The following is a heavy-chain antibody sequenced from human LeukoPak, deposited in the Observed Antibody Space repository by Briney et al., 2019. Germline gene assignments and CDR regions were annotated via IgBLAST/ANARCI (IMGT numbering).Heavy chain of an antibody. CDR2: ISWNSGNI. CDR1: GISFRSYG. D-gene: IGHD3-10*02. J-gene: IGHJ3*02. V-gene: IGHV3-9*01. CDR3: AKDIVHDLRTFDI. Sequence: GGSLRLPCAASGISFRSYGMHWVRQAPGKGLEWVSGISWNSGNIGYADSVKGRFTISRDNAKNSLYLQMNSLRAEDTALYYCAKDIVHDLRTFDIWGQGTMVTVSS.